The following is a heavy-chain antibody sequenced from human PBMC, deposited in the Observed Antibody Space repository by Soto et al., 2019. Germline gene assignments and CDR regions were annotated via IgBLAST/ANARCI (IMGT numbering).Heavy chain of an antibody. CDR2: IIPIFGTA. CDR1: GGTFSSYA. Sequence: QVQLVQSGAEVKKPGSSVKVSCKASGGTFSSYAISWVRQAPGQGLEWMGGIIPIFGTANYAQKFQGRVTITADESTSTAYMELSSVRSEDTAVYYCAGPPAMATMEGMYYFDYWGQGTLVTVSS. J-gene: IGHJ4*02. D-gene: IGHD5-12*01. CDR3: AGPPAMATMEGMYYFDY. V-gene: IGHV1-69*01.